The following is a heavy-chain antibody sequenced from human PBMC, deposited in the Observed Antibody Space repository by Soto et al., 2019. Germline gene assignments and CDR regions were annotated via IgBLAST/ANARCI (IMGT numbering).Heavy chain of an antibody. D-gene: IGHD3-3*01. CDR1: GFTFSSYA. J-gene: IGHJ4*02. V-gene: IGHV3-23*01. CDR3: AKDLSSDFWSGYYESDYYFDY. Sequence: PGGSLRLSCAASGFTFSSYAMSWVRQAPGKGPEWVSAISGSGGSTYHADSVKGRFTISRDNSKNTLYLQMNSLRAEDTAVYYCAKDLSSDFWSGYYESDYYFDYWGQGTLVTVSS. CDR2: ISGSGGST.